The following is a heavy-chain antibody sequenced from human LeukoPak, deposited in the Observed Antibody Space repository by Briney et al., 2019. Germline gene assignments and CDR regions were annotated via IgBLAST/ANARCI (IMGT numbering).Heavy chain of an antibody. CDR3: AKEGGIDCTSASCSSLDY. V-gene: IGHV3-43*01. CDR2: ISWEGGTT. J-gene: IGHJ4*02. Sequence: PGGSLRLSCAASGFTFDDYTMHWVRQAPGKGLEWVSLISWEGGTTFFADSVKGRFTISRDNSKNSLYLQMNSLRTEDTALYYCAKEGGIDCTSASCSSLDYWGQGTLVTVSS. D-gene: IGHD2-2*01. CDR1: GFTFDDYT.